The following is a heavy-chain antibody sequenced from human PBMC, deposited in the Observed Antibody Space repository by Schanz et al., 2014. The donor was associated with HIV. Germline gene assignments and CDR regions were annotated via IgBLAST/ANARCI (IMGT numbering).Heavy chain of an antibody. Sequence: VQLLESGGGLVQPGGSLRLSCAASGFTFSTYGMHWVRQAPGKGLEWVAIIWYDGSNKYYADSVKGRFTISRDNSKNTLYLQMNSLRGEDTAVYYCARVANWDYYGMDVWGRGTTVIVSS. D-gene: IGHD3-16*01. V-gene: IGHV3-30*02. CDR3: ARVANWDYYGMDV. CDR2: IWYDGSNK. CDR1: GFTFSTYG. J-gene: IGHJ6*02.